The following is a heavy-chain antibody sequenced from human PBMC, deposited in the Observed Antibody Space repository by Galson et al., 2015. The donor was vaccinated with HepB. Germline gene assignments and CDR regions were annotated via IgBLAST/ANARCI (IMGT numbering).Heavy chain of an antibody. J-gene: IGHJ3*02. CDR3: ARVYSSMPPPGAAFDI. CDR2: MNPNSGNT. D-gene: IGHD2/OR15-2a*01. CDR1: GYTFTSYD. Sequence: SVKVSCKASGYTFTSYDINWVRQATGQGLEWMGWMNPNSGNTGYAQKFQGRVTMTRNTSISTTYMELSSLRSEDTAVYYCARVYSSMPPPGAAFDIWGQGTMVTVSS. V-gene: IGHV1-8*01.